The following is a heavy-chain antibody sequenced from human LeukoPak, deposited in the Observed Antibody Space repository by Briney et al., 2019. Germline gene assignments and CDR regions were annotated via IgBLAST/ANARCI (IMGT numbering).Heavy chain of an antibody. V-gene: IGHV3-7*01. CDR1: GLTFSNAW. D-gene: IGHD3-10*01. CDR3: AKEGSRGVIIKYFQH. J-gene: IGHJ1*01. Sequence: PGGSLRLSCAASGLTFSNAWMTWVRQAPGKGLEWVANIKQDGSEKYYVDSVKGRFTISRDNAKNSLYLQMNSLRAEDTAVYYCAKEGSRGVIIKYFQHWGQGTLVTVSS. CDR2: IKQDGSEK.